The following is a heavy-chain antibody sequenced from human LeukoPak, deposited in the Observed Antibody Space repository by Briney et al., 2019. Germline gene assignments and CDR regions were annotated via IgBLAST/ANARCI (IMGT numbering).Heavy chain of an antibody. CDR1: GFTFSSSA. V-gene: IGHV3-23*01. Sequence: PGGSLRLSCAASGFTFSSSAMTWVRQAPEKGLEWVSTLSGSGDSTYYADSVKGRFTISRDNSKNTLFLEMNRLRAEDTAIYYCAKEAYYDILSGSEAEGFMDVWDKGTAVIVSS. J-gene: IGHJ6*03. CDR2: LSGSGDST. CDR3: AKEAYYDILSGSEAEGFMDV. D-gene: IGHD3-9*01.